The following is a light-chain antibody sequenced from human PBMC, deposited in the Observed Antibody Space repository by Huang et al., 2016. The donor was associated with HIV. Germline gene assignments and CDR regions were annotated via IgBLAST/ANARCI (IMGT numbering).Light chain of an antibody. CDR2: DAS. CDR3: HQHSSWPGT. Sequence: DIVLTQSPATLSLSPGERATLSCRAGQSVGSYLAWYQQTPGQAPRLLVSDASHRATGIPARFSGGGSGTDFTLTISSLEPEDFAVYYCHQHSSWPGTFGQGTRVEIK. CDR1: QSVGSY. J-gene: IGKJ1*01. V-gene: IGKV3-11*01.